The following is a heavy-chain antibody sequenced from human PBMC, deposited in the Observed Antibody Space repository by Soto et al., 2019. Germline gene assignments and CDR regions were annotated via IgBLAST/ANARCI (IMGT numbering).Heavy chain of an antibody. Sequence: QITLKESGPTLVKPTQTLTLTCTFSGFSLSTSGVGVGWIRQPPGKALEWLALIYWDDDKRYSPSLKSRLTIPKDTSKNQAVLTMTNMDPVDTATYYCAHRMGWSYYYGMDVWGQGTTVTVSS. J-gene: IGHJ6*02. V-gene: IGHV2-5*02. CDR2: IYWDDDK. CDR3: AHRMGWSYYYGMDV. CDR1: GFSLSTSGVG. D-gene: IGHD6-19*01.